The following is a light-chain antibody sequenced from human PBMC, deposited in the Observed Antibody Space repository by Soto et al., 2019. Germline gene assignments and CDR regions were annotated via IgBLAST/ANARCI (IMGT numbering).Light chain of an antibody. CDR3: SSYAGSSSLGV. CDR2: EVS. Sequence: QSALTQPASVSGSPGQSITISCTGTSSDVGDYNYVSWYQQHPGKAPRLIIYEVSNRPSGVSNRFSGSKSGNTASLTISGLQADDEADYYCSSYAGSSSLGVFGGGTKLTVL. CDR1: SSDVGDYNY. V-gene: IGLV2-14*01. J-gene: IGLJ3*02.